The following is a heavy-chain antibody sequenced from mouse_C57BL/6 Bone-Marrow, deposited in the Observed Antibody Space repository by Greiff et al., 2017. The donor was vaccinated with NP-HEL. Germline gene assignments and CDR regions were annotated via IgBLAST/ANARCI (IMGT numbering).Heavy chain of an antibody. CDR3: ARGSGYQGKPYAMDY. D-gene: IGHD2-2*01. CDR1: GFTFSSYG. V-gene: IGHV5-6*01. Sequence: EVQVVESGGDLVKPGGSLKLSCAASGFTFSSYGMSWVRQTPDKRLEWVATISSGGSYTYYPDSVKGRFTISRDNAKNTRYLQMSSLKSEDTAMYYCARGSGYQGKPYAMDYWGQGTSVTVSS. CDR2: ISSGGSYT. J-gene: IGHJ4*01.